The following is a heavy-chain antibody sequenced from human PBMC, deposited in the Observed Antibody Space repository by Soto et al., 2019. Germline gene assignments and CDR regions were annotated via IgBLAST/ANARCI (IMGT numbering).Heavy chain of an antibody. CDR2: IWYDGSNK. CDR1: GFTFSSYG. CDR3: ARDAPFSIAVAGTFDY. V-gene: IGHV3-33*01. Sequence: GGSLRLSCAASGFTFSSYGMHWVRQAPGKGLEWVAVIWYDGSNKYYADSVKGRFTISRDNSKNTLYLQMNSLRAEDTAVYYCARDAPFSIAVAGTFDYWGQGTLVTVSS. D-gene: IGHD6-19*01. J-gene: IGHJ4*02.